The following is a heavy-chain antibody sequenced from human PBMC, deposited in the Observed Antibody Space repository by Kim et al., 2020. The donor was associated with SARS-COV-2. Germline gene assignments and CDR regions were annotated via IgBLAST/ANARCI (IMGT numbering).Heavy chain of an antibody. J-gene: IGHJ4*02. CDR2: NHNSGGT. CDR3: AGSWDY. Sequence: NHNSGGTNYQQRFQGGVTMTRDTSISTAYMELSRLRSDDTAVYYCAGSWDYWGQGTLVTVSS. V-gene: IGHV1-2*02.